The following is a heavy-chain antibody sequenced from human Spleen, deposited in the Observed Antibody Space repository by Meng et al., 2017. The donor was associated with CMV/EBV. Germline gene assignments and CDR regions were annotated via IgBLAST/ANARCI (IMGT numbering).Heavy chain of an antibody. CDR1: GASIKNYN. Sequence: QRQIKEPGPELVKPSETLSLTCIVSGASIKNYNWNWVRQPAGQGLEWIGLIQVIGHTVYNPSLKSRVTVSLDASKSQFSLTLNSVTAADTATYYCAGSRPGGGACDYWGQGILVTVSS. CDR2: IQVIGHT. V-gene: IGHV4-4*07. D-gene: IGHD3-16*01. CDR3: AGSRPGGGACDY. J-gene: IGHJ4*02.